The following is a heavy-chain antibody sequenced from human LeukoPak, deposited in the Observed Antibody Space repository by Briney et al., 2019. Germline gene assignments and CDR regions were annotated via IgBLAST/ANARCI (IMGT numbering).Heavy chain of an antibody. CDR1: GFTVSSNF. D-gene: IGHD3-10*01. CDR2: ISSGDNIM. CDR3: ARLSGYFDY. V-gene: IGHV3-48*04. J-gene: IGHJ4*02. Sequence: SGGSLRLSCAASGFTVSSNFMSWVRQAPGKGLEWVSYISSGDNIMFYADSVKGRFIISRDNAKNSLYLQMNSLRAEDTAVYYCARLSGYFDYWGQGTLVTVSS.